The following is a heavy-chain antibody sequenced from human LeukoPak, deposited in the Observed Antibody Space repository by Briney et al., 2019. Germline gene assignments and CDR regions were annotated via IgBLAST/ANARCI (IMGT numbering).Heavy chain of an antibody. J-gene: IGHJ4*02. CDR2: INAGNGNT. V-gene: IGHV1-3*03. CDR1: GYTFTSYA. CDR3: ARGVASSGWFYFDY. Sequence: ASVKVSCKASGYTFTSYAMHWVRQAPGQRHEWMGWINAGNGNTKYSLAFQGRVSITRDTSASTAYMELSSLRSEDMAVYYCARGVASSGWFYFDYWGQGTLVTVSS. D-gene: IGHD6-19*01.